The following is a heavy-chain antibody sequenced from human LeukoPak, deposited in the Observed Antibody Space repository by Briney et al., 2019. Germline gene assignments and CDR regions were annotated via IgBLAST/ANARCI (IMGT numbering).Heavy chain of an antibody. CDR1: GGSISSGDYY. J-gene: IGHJ4*02. CDR2: IYYSGST. CDR3: ARAQYDYVWGSYLEFDY. V-gene: IGHV4-30-4*01. Sequence: SETLSLTCTVSGGSISSGDYYWSWIRQPPGKGLEWIGYIYYSGSTYYNPSLKSRVTISVDTSKNQFSLKLSSVTAADTAVYYCARAQYDYVWGSYLEFDYWGQGTLVTVSS. D-gene: IGHD3-16*02.